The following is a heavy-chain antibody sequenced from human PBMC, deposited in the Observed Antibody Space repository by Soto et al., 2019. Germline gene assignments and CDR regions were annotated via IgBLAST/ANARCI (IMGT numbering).Heavy chain of an antibody. Sequence: QVQLVQSGAEVKKPGSSVEVSCKASGGTFSSYAISWVRQAPGQGLEWMGGIIPIFGTANYAQKFQGRVTITADESTSTAYMELSRLRSADTAVHYCARDYYDSAHVAFDIWGQETMVTVSS. CDR2: IIPIFGTA. CDR1: GGTFSSYA. J-gene: IGHJ3*02. V-gene: IGHV1-69*01. D-gene: IGHD3-22*01. CDR3: ARDYYDSAHVAFDI.